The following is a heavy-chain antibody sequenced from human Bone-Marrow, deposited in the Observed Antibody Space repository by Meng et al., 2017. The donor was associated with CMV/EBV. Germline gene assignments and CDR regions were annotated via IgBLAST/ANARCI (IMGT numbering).Heavy chain of an antibody. D-gene: IGHD2-8*01. CDR1: GLTLKTSG. V-gene: IGHV3-NL1*01. J-gene: IGHJ4*01. CDR2: ICGGVSCT. Sequence: GESLKISCAASGLTLKTSGVSWVRQTPGKGLEWVSIICGGVSCTYHEDSVKGRFTISRDNSKNTLYLQMNSLRAEDTAVYYCARVSVLMVHAIDFGGVDYFDDWGHGTLVTVSS. CDR3: ARVSVLMVHAIDFGGVDYFDD.